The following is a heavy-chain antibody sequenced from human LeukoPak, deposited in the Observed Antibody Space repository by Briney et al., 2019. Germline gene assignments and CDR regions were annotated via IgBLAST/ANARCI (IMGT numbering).Heavy chain of an antibody. CDR1: GFTFSSYA. V-gene: IGHV3-23*01. CDR3: AKDRDYGDYVVMAEFDY. J-gene: IGHJ4*02. D-gene: IGHD4-17*01. Sequence: GGSLRLSCAASGFTFSSYAMSWVRQAPGKGLEWVSAISGSGGSTYYADSVKGRFTISRDNSKNTLYLQMNSLRAEDTAVYYCAKDRDYGDYVVMAEFDYWGQGTLVTVPS. CDR2: ISGSGGST.